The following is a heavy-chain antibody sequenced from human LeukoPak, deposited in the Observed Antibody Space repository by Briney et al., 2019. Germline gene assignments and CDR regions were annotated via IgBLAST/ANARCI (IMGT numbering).Heavy chain of an antibody. CDR2: ISGSGGST. D-gene: IGHD6-19*01. CDR3: AKDREQWLVLNHYYMDV. CDR1: GFTFSSYA. J-gene: IGHJ6*03. Sequence: GGSLRLSCAASGFTFSSYAMSWVRQAPGKGLEWVSAISGSGGSTYYADSVKGRFTISRDNSKNTLYLQMNSLRAEDTAVYYCAKDREQWLVLNHYYMDVWGKGTTVTVSS. V-gene: IGHV3-23*01.